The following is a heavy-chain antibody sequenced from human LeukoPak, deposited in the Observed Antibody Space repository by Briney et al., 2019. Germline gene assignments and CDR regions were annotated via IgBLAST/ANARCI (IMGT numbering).Heavy chain of an antibody. CDR3: ARGRYCSADICSGGDAFDI. CDR1: GGSFSGYY. CDR2: INHSGGT. D-gene: IGHD2-15*01. V-gene: IGHV4-34*01. Sequence: RPSETLSLTCAVYGGSFSGYYWSWIRQPPGKGLEWIGEINHSGGTNYNPSLKSRVTISVDTSKNQFSLKLSSVTAADTAVYYCARGRYCSADICSGGDAFDIWGQGTMVSVSS. J-gene: IGHJ3*02.